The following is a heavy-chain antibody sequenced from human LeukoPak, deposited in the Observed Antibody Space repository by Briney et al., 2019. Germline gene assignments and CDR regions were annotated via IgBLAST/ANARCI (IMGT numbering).Heavy chain of an antibody. Sequence: PGGSLRLSCAASGFTFSSYAMSWIRQAPGKGLEWVSYISSSSSYTNYADSVKGRFTISRDNAKNSLYLQMNSLRAEDTAVYYCARFTDLTPDYWGQGTLVTVSS. J-gene: IGHJ4*02. CDR2: ISSSSSYT. CDR1: GFTFSSYA. CDR3: ARFTDLTPDY. V-gene: IGHV3-11*03. D-gene: IGHD3-9*01.